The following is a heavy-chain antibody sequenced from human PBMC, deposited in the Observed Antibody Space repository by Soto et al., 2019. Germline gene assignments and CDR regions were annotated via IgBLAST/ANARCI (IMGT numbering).Heavy chain of an antibody. J-gene: IGHJ4*02. D-gene: IGHD6-6*01. V-gene: IGHV3-23*01. CDR3: ARGTYISSSPFDY. CDR1: GFTFSTYA. Sequence: PEGSLRLSCAASGFTFSTYAMNWVRQAPGKGLEWVSSISGGGVTTYYEDSVKGRFTISRDNSKNTLYLQINSLRAEDTALYYCARGTYISSSPFDYWGQGTLVTVSS. CDR2: ISGGGVTT.